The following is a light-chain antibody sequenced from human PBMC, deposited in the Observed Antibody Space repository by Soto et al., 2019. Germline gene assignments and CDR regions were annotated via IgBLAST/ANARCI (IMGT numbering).Light chain of an antibody. CDR3: QQYNSYPYT. J-gene: IGKJ2*01. CDR2: KAS. CDR1: QSISSW. Sequence: DIQMTQSPSTLSASVGDRVIITCRASQSISSWLAWYQQKRGKAPKLLIYKASSLESGVPSRFSGSGSGTEFTLTISSLQPDDFATYYCQQYNSYPYTFGQGTKLEIK. V-gene: IGKV1-5*03.